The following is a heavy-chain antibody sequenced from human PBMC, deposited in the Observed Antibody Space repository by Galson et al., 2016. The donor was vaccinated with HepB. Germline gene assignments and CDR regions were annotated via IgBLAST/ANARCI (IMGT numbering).Heavy chain of an antibody. D-gene: IGHD6-19*01. CDR1: GFTFSSYA. CDR2: ISGSGYNT. J-gene: IGHJ3*02. Sequence: SLRLSCAASGFTFSSYAMRWVRQAPGKGLEWVSTISGSGYNTYYADSVKGRFTISRDNSKNTLYLQMSSLRAEDTAVYYCAKSQPGYSSGWYTLPIDAFDIWGQGTMVTVSS. CDR3: AKSQPGYSSGWYTLPIDAFDI. V-gene: IGHV3-23*01.